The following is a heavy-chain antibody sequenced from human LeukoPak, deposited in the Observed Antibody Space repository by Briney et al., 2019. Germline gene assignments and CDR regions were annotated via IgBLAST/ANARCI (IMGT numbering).Heavy chain of an antibody. J-gene: IGHJ3*02. Sequence: PGGSLRLSCAASGFTFSNYGMHWVRQAPGKGLEWVAVIWYDGSNEYYGDSVKGRFIISRDNSRNTLYLQMSSLRAEDTAVYYCVRDLDHNDFWGGYWPDAFDSWGQGTKVFVSS. CDR2: IWYDGSNE. V-gene: IGHV3-33*01. D-gene: IGHD3-3*01. CDR3: VRDLDHNDFWGGYWPDAFDS. CDR1: GFTFSNYG.